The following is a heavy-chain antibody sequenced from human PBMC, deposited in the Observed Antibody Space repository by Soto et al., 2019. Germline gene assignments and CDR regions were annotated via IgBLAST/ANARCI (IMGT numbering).Heavy chain of an antibody. Sequence: SETLSLTCTVSSGSISTYYWCWVRQPPGKGLEWIGDISYGGSTNYNPSLKSRVTISLNTSKNQFSLKLSSVTAADTAVYYCARGRNWIDSWGQGTLVTVSS. J-gene: IGHJ5*01. CDR1: SGSISTYY. V-gene: IGHV4-59*01. CDR3: ARGRNWIDS. CDR2: ISYGGST.